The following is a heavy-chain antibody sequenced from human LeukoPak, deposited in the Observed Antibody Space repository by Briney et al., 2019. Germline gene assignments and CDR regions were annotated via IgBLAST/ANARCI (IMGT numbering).Heavy chain of an antibody. J-gene: IGHJ4*02. CDR2: ISGSGDKT. Sequence: GGSLRLSCAASGFTFSSYVMNWVRQAPGQGVEWVSVISGSGDKTYYADSVKGRFTISRDNSKNTLYLQMNSLRAEDTAVYYCAKAPVYTIVTNIDYWGQGTLVTVSS. CDR1: GFTFSSYV. V-gene: IGHV3-23*01. CDR3: AKAPVYTIVTNIDY. D-gene: IGHD1-26*01.